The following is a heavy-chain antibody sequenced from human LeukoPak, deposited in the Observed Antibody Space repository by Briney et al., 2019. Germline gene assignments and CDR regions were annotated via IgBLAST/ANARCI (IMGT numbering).Heavy chain of an antibody. V-gene: IGHV3-30*18. D-gene: IGHD3-10*01. CDR3: AKDPGRGYEPYYFDY. J-gene: IGHJ4*02. CDR2: ISYDGSNK. Sequence: PGGSLRLSCAASGFTFSSYGMHWVRQAPGKGLEWVAVISYDGSNKYYADSVKGRFTISRDNSKNTLYLQMNSLRVEDTAVYYCAKDPGRGYEPYYFDYWGQGTLVTVSS. CDR1: GFTFSSYG.